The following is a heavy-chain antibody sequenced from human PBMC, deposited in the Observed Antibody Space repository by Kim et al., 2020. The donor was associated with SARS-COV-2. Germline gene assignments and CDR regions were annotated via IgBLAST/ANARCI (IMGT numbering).Heavy chain of an antibody. Sequence: SVKVSCKASGGTFSSYAISWVRQAPGQGLEWMGRIIPILGIANYAQKFQGRVTITADKSTSTAYMELSSLRSEDTAVYYCARGSVTTFSYPDYWGQGTLVTVSS. J-gene: IGHJ4*02. CDR3: ARGSVTTFSYPDY. D-gene: IGHD4-4*01. CDR2: IIPILGIA. CDR1: GGTFSSYA. V-gene: IGHV1-69*04.